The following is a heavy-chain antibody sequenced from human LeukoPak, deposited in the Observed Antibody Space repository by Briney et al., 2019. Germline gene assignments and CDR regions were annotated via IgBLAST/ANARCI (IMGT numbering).Heavy chain of an antibody. CDR1: GXSISSYY. V-gene: IGHV4-59*01. Sequence: SETLSLTCTVSGXSISSYYWSWIRQPPGKGLECIGYIYYSGSTNYNPSLKSRVTISVDTSKNQFSLKLSSVTAADTAVYYCASGAYGDYVYYFDYWGQGTLVTVSS. D-gene: IGHD4-17*01. J-gene: IGHJ4*02. CDR3: ASGAYGDYVYYFDY. CDR2: IYYSGST.